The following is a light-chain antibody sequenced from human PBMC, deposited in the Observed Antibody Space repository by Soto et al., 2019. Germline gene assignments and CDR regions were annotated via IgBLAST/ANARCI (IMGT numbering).Light chain of an antibody. J-gene: IGLJ3*02. CDR2: EVN. CDR3: NSHGGGNNFWV. CDR1: SSDVGAYNH. Sequence: QSALTQPPSASGSPGQSVTISCTGSSSDVGAYNHVSWYQHHPGKAPKLMIYEVNKRPSGVPDRFSGSKSGNTASLTVSGLQAEDEANYYCNSHGGGNNFWVFGGGNKLTVL. V-gene: IGLV2-8*01.